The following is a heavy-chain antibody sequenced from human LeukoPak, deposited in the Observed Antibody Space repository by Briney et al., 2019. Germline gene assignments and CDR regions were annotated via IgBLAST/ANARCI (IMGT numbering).Heavy chain of an antibody. D-gene: IGHD3-10*01. Sequence: PGGSLRLSCAASGFTFSRYWMSWVRQAPGKGLEWVSVIYSGGSTYYADSVKGRFTISRDNSKNTLYLQMNSLRAEDTAVYYCARNGEFYYYYGMDVWGQGTTVTVSS. V-gene: IGHV3-53*01. CDR3: ARNGEFYYYYGMDV. CDR2: IYSGGST. CDR1: GFTFSRYW. J-gene: IGHJ6*02.